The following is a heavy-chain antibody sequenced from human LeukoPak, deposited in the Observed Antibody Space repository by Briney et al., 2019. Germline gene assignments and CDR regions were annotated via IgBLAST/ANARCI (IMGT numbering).Heavy chain of an antibody. CDR3: ASLTTVTQGYFDS. CDR1: GDSISSYY. V-gene: IGHV4-59*08. CDR2: IYYSGST. J-gene: IGHJ4*02. Sequence: SETLSLTCTVSGDSISSYYWSWIRHPPGKGLEWIGYIYYSGSTNYNTSLKSRLTISVDASKNQFSLKLSSVTATDTAVYYCASLTTVTQGYFDSWGQGTLVTVSS. D-gene: IGHD4-17*01.